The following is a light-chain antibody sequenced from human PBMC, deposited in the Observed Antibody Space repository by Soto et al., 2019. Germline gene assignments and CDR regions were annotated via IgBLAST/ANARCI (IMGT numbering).Light chain of an antibody. CDR1: QSVSSD. J-gene: IGKJ1*01. Sequence: EIVMTQSPATLSVSPGERATLSCRASQSVSSDLAWYHQKPGQAPRLLIYGASTRATGIPARFSGSGSGTEFTLTINSLQSEDFAVYYCQQYNNWPRTFGKGPRWKSN. CDR2: GAS. V-gene: IGKV3-15*01. CDR3: QQYNNWPRT.